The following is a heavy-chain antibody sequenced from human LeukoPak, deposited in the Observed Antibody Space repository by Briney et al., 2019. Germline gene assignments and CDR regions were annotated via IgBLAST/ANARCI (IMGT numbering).Heavy chain of an antibody. V-gene: IGHV1-46*01. J-gene: IGHJ5*02. CDR1: GYTFTGYY. CDR2: INPSGGST. CDR3: AKDQRGLTPTITWFDP. Sequence: ASVKVSCKASGYTFTGYYMHWVRQAPGQGLEWMGIINPSGGSTSYAQKFQGRVTMTRDMSTSTVYMELSSLRSEDTAVYYCAKDQRGLTPTITWFDPWGQGTLVTVSS. D-gene: IGHD1-14*01.